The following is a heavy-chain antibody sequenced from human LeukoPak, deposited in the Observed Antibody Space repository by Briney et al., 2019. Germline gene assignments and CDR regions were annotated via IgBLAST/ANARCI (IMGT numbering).Heavy chain of an antibody. J-gene: IGHJ4*02. CDR3: ATYSSGWYYFDY. V-gene: IGHV4-38-2*02. Sequence: SETLSLTCTVSGYSISSGYYWGWIRQPPGKGLEWIGSIYHSGSTYYNPSLKSRVTISVDTSKNQFSLKLSSVTAADTAVYYCATYSSGWYYFDYWGQGTLVTVSS. CDR1: GYSISSGYY. CDR2: IYHSGST. D-gene: IGHD6-19*01.